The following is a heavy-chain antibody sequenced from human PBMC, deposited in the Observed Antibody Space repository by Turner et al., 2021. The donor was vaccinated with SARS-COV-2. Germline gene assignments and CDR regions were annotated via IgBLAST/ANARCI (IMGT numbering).Heavy chain of an antibody. CDR2: IYSGGST. CDR3: ARDLYYYGMDV. J-gene: IGHJ6*02. V-gene: IGHV3-53*01. Sequence: EVQLVESGGGLIQPGGSLRLSCAASGLTVSSNYMSWVRPAPGKGLEWVSVIYSGGSTYYADSVKGRFTISRDNSKNTLYLQMNSLRAEDTAVYYCARDLYYYGMDVWGQGTTVTVSS. CDR1: GLTVSSNY.